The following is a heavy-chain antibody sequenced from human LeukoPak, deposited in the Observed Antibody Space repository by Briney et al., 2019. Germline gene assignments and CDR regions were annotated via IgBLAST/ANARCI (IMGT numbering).Heavy chain of an antibody. J-gene: IGHJ4*02. CDR2: IYSGGST. CDR1: GFTFSNAW. D-gene: IGHD6-19*01. V-gene: IGHV3-66*01. CDR3: AREFDTSGWVGAFDY. Sequence: GGSLRLSCAASGFTFSNAWMSWVRQAPGKGLEWVSVIYSGGSTSYADSVKGRFTISRDNSKNTLYLQMNSLRAEDTAVYYCAREFDTSGWVGAFDYWGQGTLVTVSS.